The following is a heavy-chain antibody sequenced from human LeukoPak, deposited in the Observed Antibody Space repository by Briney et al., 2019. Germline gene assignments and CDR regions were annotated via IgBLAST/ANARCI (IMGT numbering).Heavy chain of an antibody. J-gene: IGHJ4*02. D-gene: IGHD6-19*01. CDR3: ARTGGWYGYYFDY. Sequence: SETLSLTCAVSGGAISNYYWSWIRRPPGQGLEWIGYIYYSGNTNYNPSLKSRVTISVDTSKNQFSLKLSSVTAADTAVYYCARTGGWYGYYFDYWGQGTLVTVSS. CDR1: GGAISNYY. CDR2: IYYSGNT. V-gene: IGHV4-59*01.